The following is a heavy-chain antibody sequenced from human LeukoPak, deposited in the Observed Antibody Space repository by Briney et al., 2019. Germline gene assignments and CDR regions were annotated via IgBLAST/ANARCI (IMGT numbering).Heavy chain of an antibody. CDR3: AKKGSWFENWFDP. Sequence: GVSLRLSCAASGFTFSSYATSWVRQAPGKGLEWVSAISGSGGSTYYADSVKGRFTISRDNSKNTLYLQMNSLRAEDTAVYYCAKKGSWFENWFDPWGQGTLVTVSS. V-gene: IGHV3-23*01. J-gene: IGHJ5*02. CDR1: GFTFSSYA. D-gene: IGHD6-13*01. CDR2: ISGSGGST.